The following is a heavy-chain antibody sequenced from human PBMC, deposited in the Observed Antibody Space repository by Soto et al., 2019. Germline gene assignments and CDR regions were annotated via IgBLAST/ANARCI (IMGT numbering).Heavy chain of an antibody. Sequence: QVQLVESGGGVVQPGRSLRLSCAASGFTFSSYGMHWVRQAPGKGLEWVAVISYDGSNKYYADSVKGRFTISRDNSKNTLYLQMNSLRAEDTAVYYCAKDVYSSSWYRVGLVDYWGQGTLVTVSS. V-gene: IGHV3-30*18. CDR3: AKDVYSSSWYRVGLVDY. D-gene: IGHD6-13*01. J-gene: IGHJ4*02. CDR1: GFTFSSYG. CDR2: ISYDGSNK.